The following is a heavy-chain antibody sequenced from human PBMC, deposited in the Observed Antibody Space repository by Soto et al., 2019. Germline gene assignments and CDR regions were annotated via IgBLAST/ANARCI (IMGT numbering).Heavy chain of an antibody. D-gene: IGHD2-2*01. V-gene: IGHV1-18*01. CDR3: ARDGDQWYQRFCDY. CDR1: TYTFSTSG. Sequence: QIQMVQSGAEMKQPGTSVKVSCQTSTYTFSTSGFSWVGPAPGEGPEWRGWIRDDRGHTNYAQKFRGRLTLTTDASTRTIYMELRSLRSDDTAVYYCARDGDQWYQRFCDYWGQGTLVTVSS. CDR2: IRDDRGHT. J-gene: IGHJ4*02.